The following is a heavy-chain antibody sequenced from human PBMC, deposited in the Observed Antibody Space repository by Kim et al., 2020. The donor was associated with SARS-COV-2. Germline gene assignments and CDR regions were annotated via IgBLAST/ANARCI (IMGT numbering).Heavy chain of an antibody. D-gene: IGHD1-1*01. CDR3: ARVGTFDY. J-gene: IGHJ4*02. CDR2: GNGNT. Sequence: GNGNTKDSQEFQGRVTITRDTSASTAYMELSSLRSEDTAVYYCARVGTFDYWGQGTLVTVSS. V-gene: IGHV1-3*01.